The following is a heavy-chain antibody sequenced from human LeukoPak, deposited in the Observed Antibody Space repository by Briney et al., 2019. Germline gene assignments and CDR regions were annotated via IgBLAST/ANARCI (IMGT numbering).Heavy chain of an antibody. CDR1: GGSISSYH. J-gene: IGHJ4*02. V-gene: IGHV4-59*12. D-gene: IGHD6-19*01. CDR3: ARPRSTSGWDGDFDY. Sequence: KPSETLSLTCTVSGGSISSYHWSWIRQPPGKGLEWIGYIYSNEATQYKPSLKSRVTISADTSKNQFSLNLSSVTAADTAIYYCARPRSTSGWDGDFDYWGLGTLVTVSS. CDR2: IYSNEAT.